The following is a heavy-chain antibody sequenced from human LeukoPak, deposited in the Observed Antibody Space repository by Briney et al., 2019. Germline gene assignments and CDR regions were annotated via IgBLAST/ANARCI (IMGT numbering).Heavy chain of an antibody. CDR3: ATLFRYCSSTSCYPGAFDI. J-gene: IGHJ3*02. D-gene: IGHD2-2*01. V-gene: IGHV1-24*01. Sequence: ASVKVSCKVSGYTLTELSMHWVRQAPGKGLEWMGGIDPEDGETIYAQKFQGRVTMTEDTSTDTAYMELSSLRSEDTAVYYCATLFRYCSSTSCYPGAFDIWGQGTMVTVSS. CDR2: IDPEDGET. CDR1: GYTLTELS.